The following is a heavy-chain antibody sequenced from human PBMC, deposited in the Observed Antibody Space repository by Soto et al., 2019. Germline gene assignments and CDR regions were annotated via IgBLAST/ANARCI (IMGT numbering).Heavy chain of an antibody. D-gene: IGHD3-9*01. J-gene: IGHJ6*03. CDR1: GDTFTSYD. CDR3: ARGRLEPVLRYFDWLFERFDYMDV. CDR2: MNPNSGNT. V-gene: IGHV1-8*01. Sequence: ASVKVSCKASGDTFTSYDSNWVRQATGQGLEWMGWMNPNSGNTGYAQKFQGRVTMTRNTSISTAYMELSSLRSEDTAVYYCARGRLEPVLRYFDWLFERFDYMDVCGEGPTVTVPS.